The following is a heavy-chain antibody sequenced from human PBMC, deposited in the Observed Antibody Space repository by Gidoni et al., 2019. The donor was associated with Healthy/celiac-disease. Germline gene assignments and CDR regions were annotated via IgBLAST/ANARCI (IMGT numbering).Heavy chain of an antibody. CDR2: ISYDGSNK. CDR3: ASDEGWGAVAGHGFDY. V-gene: IGHV3-30*01. Sequence: SSYAMHWVRQAPGKGLEWVAVISYDGSNKYYADSVKGRFTISRDNSKNTLYLQMNSLRAEDTAVYYCASDEGWGAVAGHGFDYWGQGTLVTVSS. D-gene: IGHD6-19*01. J-gene: IGHJ4*02. CDR1: SSYA.